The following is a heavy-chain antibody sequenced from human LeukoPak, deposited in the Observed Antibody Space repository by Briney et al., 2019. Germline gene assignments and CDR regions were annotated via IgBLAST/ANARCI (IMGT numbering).Heavy chain of an antibody. V-gene: IGHV4-59*01. Sequence: PSETLSLTCTVSGGSISSYYWSWIRQPPGKGLEWIGYIYYSGSTKYKPSLKSRVSMSIDTSRNQFSLKLSSVTAADTAVYYCARATGYSSGWTFDYWGQGTQVTVSS. D-gene: IGHD6-19*01. CDR1: GGSISSYY. J-gene: IGHJ4*02. CDR3: ARATGYSSGWTFDY. CDR2: IYYSGST.